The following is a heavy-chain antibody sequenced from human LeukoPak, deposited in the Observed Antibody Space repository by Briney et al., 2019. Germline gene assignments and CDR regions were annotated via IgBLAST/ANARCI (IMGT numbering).Heavy chain of an antibody. D-gene: IGHD5-18*01. CDR1: GGSVSSGSYY. Sequence: PSETLSLTCTVSGGSVSSGSYYWSWIRQPPGKGLEWIGYIYDSGSTNFNPSLKSRVTISGDTSKNQFSLKLISVTSADTAVYYCARSSYSYGYGFDIWGQGTMVTVSS. CDR2: IYDSGST. CDR3: ARSSYSYGYGFDI. J-gene: IGHJ3*02. V-gene: IGHV4-61*01.